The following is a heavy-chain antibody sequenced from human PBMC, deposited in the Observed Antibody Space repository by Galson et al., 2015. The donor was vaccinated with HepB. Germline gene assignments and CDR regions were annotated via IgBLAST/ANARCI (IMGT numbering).Heavy chain of an antibody. CDR3: ARGVPPRDVCFGVVFQSSFYMDV. D-gene: IGHD3-3*01. J-gene: IGHJ6*03. Sequence: ETLSLTCAVYGGSFSDYYWSWIRQPPGKGLEWIGEIYYSGTSSHDSSLNRRVTMSVDTSKKQFSLRLSSVAAADTAVYYCARGVPPRDVCFGVVFQSSFYMDVWGKGTTVTVSS. CDR2: IYYSGTS. V-gene: IGHV4-34*01. CDR1: GGSFSDYY.